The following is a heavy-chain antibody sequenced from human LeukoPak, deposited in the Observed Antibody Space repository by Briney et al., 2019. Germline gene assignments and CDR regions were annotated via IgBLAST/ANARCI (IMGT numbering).Heavy chain of an antibody. J-gene: IGHJ5*02. CDR3: ARGGRALGNWFDP. CDR1: GGSFSGYY. D-gene: IGHD6-13*01. Sequence: PSETLSLTCAVYGGSFSGYYWSWIRQPPGKGLEWIGEINHSGSTNYNPSLKSRVTISVDTSKNQFSLKLSSVTAADTAVYYCARGGRALGNWFDPWGQGTLVTVSS. V-gene: IGHV4-34*01. CDR2: INHSGST.